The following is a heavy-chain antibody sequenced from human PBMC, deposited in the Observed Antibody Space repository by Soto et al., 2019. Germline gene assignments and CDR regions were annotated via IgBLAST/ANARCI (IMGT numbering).Heavy chain of an antibody. D-gene: IGHD1-26*01. J-gene: IGHJ4*02. CDR1: GGSISTYY. CDR2: IYYSGST. CDR3: ARGRPWELYDY. V-gene: IGHV4-59*12. Sequence: QVQLQESGPGLVKPSETLSLTCTVSGGSISTYYWSWIRQPPGKGLEWVGYIYYSGSTNYNPSLKXRVTIPVDTSNNQFSLKLSSMTAADTAVYYCARGRPWELYDYWGQGTLVTVSS.